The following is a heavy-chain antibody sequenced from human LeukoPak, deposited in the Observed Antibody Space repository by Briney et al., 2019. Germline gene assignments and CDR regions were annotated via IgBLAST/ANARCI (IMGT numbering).Heavy chain of an antibody. Sequence: SETLSLTCAVYGGSFSGYYWSWIRQPPGKGLEWIGEINHSGSTNYNPSLKSRVTISVDTSKNQFSLKLSSVTAADTAVYYCARDRRRYSYGTFDYWGQGTLVTVSS. D-gene: IGHD5-18*01. CDR3: ARDRRRYSYGTFDY. CDR1: GGSFSGYY. J-gene: IGHJ4*02. CDR2: INHSGST. V-gene: IGHV4-34*01.